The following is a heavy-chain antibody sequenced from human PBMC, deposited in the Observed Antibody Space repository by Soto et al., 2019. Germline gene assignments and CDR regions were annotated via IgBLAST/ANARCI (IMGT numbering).Heavy chain of an antibody. V-gene: IGHV3-9*01. CDR2: ISWNSGSI. Sequence: EVQLVESGGGLVQPGRSLRLSCAASGFTFDDYAMHWVRQAPGKGLEWVSGISWNSGSIGYADSVKGRFTIARDNAKNSLYLQMNSLRAEDTALYYCANGVAGEYYYYGMDVWGHGTTVTVSS. J-gene: IGHJ6*02. CDR1: GFTFDDYA. D-gene: IGHD6-19*01. CDR3: ANGVAGEYYYYGMDV.